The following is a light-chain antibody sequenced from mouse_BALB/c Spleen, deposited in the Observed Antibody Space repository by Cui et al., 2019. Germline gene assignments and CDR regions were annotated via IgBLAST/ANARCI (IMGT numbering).Light chain of an antibody. CDR3: QQRSSYLPLT. J-gene: IGKJ5*01. CDR2: GIS. CDR1: SSVSY. V-gene: IGKV4-90*01. Sequence: EIFLTQSPAIIAASPGEKVTITCSASSSVSYMNWYQQKPGSSPKIWIYGISNLASGVPARFSGSGCGTSFSFTINSMEAEDVATDYCQQRSSYLPLTFGAGTKLELK.